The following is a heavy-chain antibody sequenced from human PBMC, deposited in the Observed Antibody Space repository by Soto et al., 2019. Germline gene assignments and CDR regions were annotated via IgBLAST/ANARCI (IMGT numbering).Heavy chain of an antibody. J-gene: IGHJ4*02. Sequence: QVQLQQWGAGLLKPSETLSLTCAVYGGSFSGYYWSWIRQPPGKGLEWIGEINHRGSTNYNPSLKSRATISVDTSKNQFSLKLSSVTAADTAVYYCARALGYTYGHLPIDYWGQGTLVPVSS. CDR2: INHRGST. D-gene: IGHD5-18*01. CDR3: ARALGYTYGHLPIDY. CDR1: GGSFSGYY. V-gene: IGHV4-34*01.